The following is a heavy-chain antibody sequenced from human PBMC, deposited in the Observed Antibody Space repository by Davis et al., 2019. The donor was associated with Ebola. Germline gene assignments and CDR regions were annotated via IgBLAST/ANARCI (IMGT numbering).Heavy chain of an antibody. D-gene: IGHD7-27*01. J-gene: IGHJ6*02. V-gene: IGHV6-1*01. CDR3: ARGGTGDGGSDYYYGMDV. Sequence: PSETLSLTCAISGDSVSSNSAAWNWIRQSPSRGLEWLGRTYYRSKWYNDYAVSVKSRITINPDTSKNQFSLQLNSVTPEDTAVYYCARGGTGDGGSDYYYGMDVWGQGTTVTVSS. CDR2: TYYRSKWYN. CDR1: GDSVSSNSAA.